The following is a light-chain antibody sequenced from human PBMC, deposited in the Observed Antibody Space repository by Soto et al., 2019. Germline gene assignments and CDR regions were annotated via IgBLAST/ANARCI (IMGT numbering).Light chain of an antibody. V-gene: IGLV3-21*04. CDR1: NIGSKG. J-gene: IGLJ2*01. Sequence: SYELTQPPSVSVAPGKTASISCGGNNIGSKGVHWYQQKPGQAPVLVIYSDTDLPPVTPDRFSGSNSANWATLTISGVASVDEADYYCELWDNGIAHAVFGGGTQLTVL. CDR3: ELWDNGIAHAV. CDR2: SDT.